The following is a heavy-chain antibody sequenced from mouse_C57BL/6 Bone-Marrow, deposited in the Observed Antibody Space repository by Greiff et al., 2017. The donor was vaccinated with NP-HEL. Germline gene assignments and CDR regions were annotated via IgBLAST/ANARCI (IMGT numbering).Heavy chain of an antibody. CDR1: GYTFTDYN. J-gene: IGHJ4*01. CDR3: ASVYLRRRYSAVDG. CDR2: INPNNGGT. D-gene: IGHD1-1*01. Sequence: VQLQQSGPELVKPGASVKMSCKASGYTFTDYNMHWVKQSHGKSLEWIGYINPNNGGTSYKQKFKGKATLTVNKSSSTAYMELRSLTSEDSAVYYCASVYLRRRYSAVDGWGKGTSVTVSS. V-gene: IGHV1-22*01.